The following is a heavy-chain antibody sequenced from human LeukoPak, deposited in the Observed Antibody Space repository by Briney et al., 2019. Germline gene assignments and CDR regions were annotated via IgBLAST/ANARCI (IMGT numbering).Heavy chain of an antibody. CDR1: GGSISSGGYY. Sequence: SQTLSLTCTVSGGSISSGGYYWSWIRQHPGKGLEWIGYIYYSGSTYYNPSLKSRVTISVDRSKNQFSLKLSSATAADTAVYYCARAAPIRATHFDYWGQGTLVTVSS. V-gene: IGHV4-31*03. CDR3: ARAAPIRATHFDY. J-gene: IGHJ4*02. D-gene: IGHD5-12*01. CDR2: IYYSGST.